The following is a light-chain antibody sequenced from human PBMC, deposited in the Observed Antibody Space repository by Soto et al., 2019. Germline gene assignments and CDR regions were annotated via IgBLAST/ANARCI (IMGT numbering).Light chain of an antibody. J-gene: IGLJ2*01. CDR2: EVN. CDR1: SSDIGSFDY. CDR3: SSYAGSNTMV. V-gene: IGLV2-8*01. Sequence: QSALTQPPSASGSPGQSVTISCTGTSSDIGSFDYVSWFQQHPGKAPKLMIYEVNKRPSGVPDRFSGSKSGNTASLTVSGLQIGYEADYYCSSYAGSNTMVFGGGTKLTVL.